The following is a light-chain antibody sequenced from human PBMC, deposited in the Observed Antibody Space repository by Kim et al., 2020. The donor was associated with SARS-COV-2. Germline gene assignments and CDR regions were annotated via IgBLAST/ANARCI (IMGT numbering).Light chain of an antibody. CDR3: GTWDNSLSAGV. J-gene: IGLJ3*02. CDR1: SSNIANNY. Sequence: QSVLTQPPSVSAAPGQRVTISCSGSSSNIANNYVSWYQQLPGTAPKLLIYDSDKRPSGIPDRFSGSKSGTSATLGITGLQTGDEADYYCGTWDNSLSAGVFGGGTQLTVL. CDR2: DSD. V-gene: IGLV1-51*01.